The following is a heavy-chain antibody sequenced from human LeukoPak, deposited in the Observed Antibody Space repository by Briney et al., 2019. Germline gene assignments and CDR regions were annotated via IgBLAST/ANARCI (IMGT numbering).Heavy chain of an antibody. CDR2: ISYDGSNK. CDR3: ARDTVSDYYSYGMDV. V-gene: IGHV3-30-3*01. Sequence: GGSLRLFCAASGFTFSSYAMHWVRHAPGKGLEWVAVISYDGSNKYYADSVKGRFTISRDNSKNTLYLQMNSLRAEDTAVYYCARDTVSDYYSYGMDVWGQGTTVTVSS. J-gene: IGHJ6*02. D-gene: IGHD4-17*01. CDR1: GFTFSSYA.